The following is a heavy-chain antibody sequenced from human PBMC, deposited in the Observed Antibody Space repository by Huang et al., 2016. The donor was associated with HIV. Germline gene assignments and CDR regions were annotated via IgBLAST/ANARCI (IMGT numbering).Heavy chain of an antibody. D-gene: IGHD3-22*01. CDR3: GRDRTNFYDSSGYLGDIDY. CDR2: INREGNEK. V-gene: IGHV3-7*01. CDR1: GFIFTKYW. Sequence: EVQVMESGGGSVQPGGSLRLSFAASGFIFTKYWMSWVRQVRGKGLELGASINREGNEKDYVDSVKGRFTISRDNTKNSVNVQMNSLRGEDTAVYYCGRDRTNFYDSSGYLGDIDYWGLGTLVTVSS. J-gene: IGHJ4*02.